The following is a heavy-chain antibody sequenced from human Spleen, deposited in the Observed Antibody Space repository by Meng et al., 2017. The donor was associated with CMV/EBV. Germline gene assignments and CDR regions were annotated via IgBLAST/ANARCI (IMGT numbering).Heavy chain of an antibody. D-gene: IGHD1-26*01. V-gene: IGHV3-30*02. CDR3: AKDIGYSGRSAFDI. Sequence: GESLKISCAASGFTFSSYGMHWVRQAPGKGLEWVAFIRYDGSNKYYADSVKGRSTISRDNSKNTLYLQMNSLRAEDTAVYYCAKDIGYSGRSAFDIWGQGTMVTVSS. J-gene: IGHJ3*02. CDR1: GFTFSSYG. CDR2: IRYDGSNK.